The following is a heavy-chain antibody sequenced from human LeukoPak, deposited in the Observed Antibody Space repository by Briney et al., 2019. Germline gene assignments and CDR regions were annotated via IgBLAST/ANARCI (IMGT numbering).Heavy chain of an antibody. Sequence: GGSLRLSCAASEFTFSSYWMHWVRQTPGKGLVWVSRISTDGSTTDYADSVKGRFSISRDNAKNTLYLQMNSLRAEDTAVYYCARGREYDFWSGYYFFRDWFDPWGQGTLVTVSS. CDR2: ISTDGSTT. D-gene: IGHD3-3*01. CDR1: EFTFSSYW. CDR3: ARGREYDFWSGYYFFRDWFDP. V-gene: IGHV3-74*01. J-gene: IGHJ5*02.